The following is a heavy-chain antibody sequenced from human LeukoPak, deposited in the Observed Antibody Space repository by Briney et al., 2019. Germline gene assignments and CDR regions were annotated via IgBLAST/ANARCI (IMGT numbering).Heavy chain of an antibody. CDR2: INSDGSST. J-gene: IGHJ4*02. V-gene: IGHV3-74*01. Sequence: GGSLRLSCAASGFTFSNYWMHWVRQAPGKGLVWVSRINSDGSSTSYADSVKGRFTISRHNTKNTVYLQMNNLRAEDTAMYYCARVDTTLSYKLDYWGQGTLVTVSS. CDR3: ARVDTTLSYKLDY. D-gene: IGHD1-1*01. CDR1: GFTFSNYW.